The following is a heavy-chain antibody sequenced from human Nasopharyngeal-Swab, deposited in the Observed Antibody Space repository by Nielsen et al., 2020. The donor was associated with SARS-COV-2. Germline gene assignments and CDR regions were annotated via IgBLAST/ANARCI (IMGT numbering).Heavy chain of an antibody. D-gene: IGHD4-17*01. V-gene: IGHV1-69*06. J-gene: IGHJ5*02. CDR2: IIPIFGTA. CDR1: GGTFSSYA. CDR3: AREATVTASDRFDP. Sequence: SVKASCKASGGTFSSYAISWVRQAPGQGLEWMGGIIPIFGTANYAQKFQGRVTITADKSTSTAYMELRSLRSDDTAVYYCAREATVTASDRFDPWGQGTLVTVSS.